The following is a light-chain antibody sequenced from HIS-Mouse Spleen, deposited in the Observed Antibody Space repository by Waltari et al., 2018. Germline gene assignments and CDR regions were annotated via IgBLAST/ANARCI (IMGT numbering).Light chain of an antibody. CDR1: SSAGGGYNY. J-gene: IGLJ1*01. CDR2: DVS. V-gene: IGLV2-11*01. CDR3: CSYACSYTFPYV. Sequence: QSALTQPRSVSGSPGQSVTISCTGTSSAGGGYNYVSWYQQHPGKAPNFMIFDVSKRPSGGPDRLSGAKSGKTASLTISGLQAEDEADYYCCSYACSYTFPYVFGTGTKVTVL.